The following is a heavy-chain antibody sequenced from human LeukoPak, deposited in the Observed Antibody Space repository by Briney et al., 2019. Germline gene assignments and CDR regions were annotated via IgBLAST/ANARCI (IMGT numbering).Heavy chain of an antibody. Sequence: GESLKISCKGSGYSFTSYWISWVRQMPGKGLERMGRIDPSDSYTNYSPSFQGHVTISADKSISTAYLQWSSLKASDTAMYYCARAFAYCSGGSCYPDYWGQGTLVTVSS. V-gene: IGHV5-10-1*01. J-gene: IGHJ4*02. CDR2: IDPSDSYT. CDR1: GYSFTSYW. D-gene: IGHD2-15*01. CDR3: ARAFAYCSGGSCYPDY.